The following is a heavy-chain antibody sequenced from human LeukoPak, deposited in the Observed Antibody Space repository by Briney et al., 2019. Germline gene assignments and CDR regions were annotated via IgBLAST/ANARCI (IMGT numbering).Heavy chain of an antibody. CDR3: AKPYSNSKFDY. J-gene: IGHJ4*02. Sequence: GGSLRLSCAASGFTVSSNYMSWVRRAPGKGLEWVSAISGSGGSTYYADSVKGRFTISRDNSKNTLYLQMNSLRAEDTAVYYCAKPYSNSKFDYWGQGTLVTVSS. D-gene: IGHD6-6*01. CDR2: ISGSGGST. V-gene: IGHV3-23*01. CDR1: GFTVSSNY.